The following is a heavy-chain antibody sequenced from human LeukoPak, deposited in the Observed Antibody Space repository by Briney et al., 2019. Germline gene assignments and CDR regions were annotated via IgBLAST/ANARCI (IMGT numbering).Heavy chain of an antibody. CDR2: IGTYTGNS. CDR1: GYTFSNYV. V-gene: IGHV1-18*01. D-gene: IGHD5-12*01. J-gene: IGHJ3*02. Sequence: ASVKVSCKTSGYTFSNYVVTWVRQAPGQGLEWMGRIGTYTGNSNYAQKFQDRVTMTTDTSTSTVYMELRNLRSDDTAVYYCARVRRYSGYNYFDAFDNWGQGTMVTVSS. CDR3: ARVRRYSGYNYFDAFDN.